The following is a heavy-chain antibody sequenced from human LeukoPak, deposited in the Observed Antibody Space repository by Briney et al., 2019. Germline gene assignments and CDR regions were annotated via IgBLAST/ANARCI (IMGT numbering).Heavy chain of an antibody. D-gene: IGHD4-23*01. V-gene: IGHV3-33*06. CDR3: AKDDYGGNSGMDY. Sequence: PGRSLRLSCAASGFTFSSYGMHWVRQAPGKGLEWVAVIWYDGNNKYYADSVKGRFTISRDNSKNTLSLQMNSLRAEDTAVYYCAKDDYGGNSGMDYWGQGTLVTVSS. CDR1: GFTFSSYG. J-gene: IGHJ4*02. CDR2: IWYDGNNK.